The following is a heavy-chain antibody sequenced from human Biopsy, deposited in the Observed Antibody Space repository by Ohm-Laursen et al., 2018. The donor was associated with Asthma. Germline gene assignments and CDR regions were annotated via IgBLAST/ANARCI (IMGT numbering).Heavy chain of an antibody. Sequence: SLRLSCTASGFSFSRYGMHWVRQAPGKGLEWVAVISFDGSNKYYGDSVKGRFTIARDNSKNTVYLQMNSLRAEDTAVYYCASYEVVTAILPMDVWGQGTTVTVSS. CDR3: ASYEVVTAILPMDV. CDR2: ISFDGSNK. D-gene: IGHD2-21*02. CDR1: GFSFSRYG. J-gene: IGHJ6*02. V-gene: IGHV3-30*03.